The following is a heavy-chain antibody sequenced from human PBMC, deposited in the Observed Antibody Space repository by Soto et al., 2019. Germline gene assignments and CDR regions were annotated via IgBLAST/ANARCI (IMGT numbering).Heavy chain of an antibody. V-gene: IGHV2-5*02. CDR2: IYWDDAK. CDR1: GFSLSTSGVG. Sequence: QITLKESGPTLVKPTQTLTLTCTFSGFSLSTSGVGVGWIRQPPGKALEWVALIYWDDAKEYSPSLKSRLTTPKEPPKNQVALTMTNMDPVDTATYYWAQKGGGDRILDYWGQGTLVTVSS. CDR3: AQKGGGDRILDY. D-gene: IGHD3-16*01. J-gene: IGHJ4*02.